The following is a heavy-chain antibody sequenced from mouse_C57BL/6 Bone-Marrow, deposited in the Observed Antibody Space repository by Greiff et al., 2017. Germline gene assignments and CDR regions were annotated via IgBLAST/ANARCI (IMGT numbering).Heavy chain of an antibody. Sequence: VQLKESGPELVKPGASVKISCKASGYAFSSSWMNWVKQRPGKGLEWIGRIYPGDGDTNYNGKFKGKATLTADKSSSTAYMQLSSLTSEDSAVYFCARPGYYGSSYYFDYWGQGTTLTVSS. CDR2: IYPGDGDT. D-gene: IGHD1-1*01. J-gene: IGHJ2*01. V-gene: IGHV1-82*01. CDR3: ARPGYYGSSYYFDY. CDR1: GYAFSSSW.